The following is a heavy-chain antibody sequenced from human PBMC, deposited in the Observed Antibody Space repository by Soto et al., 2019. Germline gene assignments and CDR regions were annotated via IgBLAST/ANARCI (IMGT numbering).Heavy chain of an antibody. V-gene: IGHV1-69*13. CDR2: IIPIFGTA. J-gene: IGHJ6*02. CDR1: GGTFSSYA. Sequence: SVKVSCKASGGTFSSYAISWVRQAPGQGLEWMGGIIPIFGTANYAQKFQGRVTITADESTSTAYMELSSLRSEDTAVYYCAGGYCSSTSCYQSPENYYYYGMDVWGQGTTVTVSS. D-gene: IGHD2-2*01. CDR3: AGGYCSSTSCYQSPENYYYYGMDV.